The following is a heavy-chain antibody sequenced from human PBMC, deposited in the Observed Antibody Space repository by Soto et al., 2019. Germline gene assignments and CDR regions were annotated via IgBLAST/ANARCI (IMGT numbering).Heavy chain of an antibody. CDR3: ARGDGSRDAFAI. Sequence: QGQLVQSGTEEKKPGASVKVSCKASGYTFTSYAMHWVRQAPGQRLEWMGWINADNGNTKYSQKFQGRVTITRDTSASTVYMELSSLRSEDTAVYYCARGDGSRDAFAIWGQGTMVTVSS. CDR2: INADNGNT. V-gene: IGHV1-3*05. D-gene: IGHD1-26*01. CDR1: GYTFTSYA. J-gene: IGHJ3*02.